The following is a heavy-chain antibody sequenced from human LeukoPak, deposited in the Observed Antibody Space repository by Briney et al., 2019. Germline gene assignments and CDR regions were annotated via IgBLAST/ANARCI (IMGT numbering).Heavy chain of an antibody. D-gene: IGHD1-26*01. J-gene: IGHJ4*02. CDR3: AVPQWELLN. V-gene: IGHV3-53*01. CDR1: GFTVGSNT. CDR2: IYSGGST. Sequence: GGSLRLSCAASGFTVGSNTMSWVRQAPGKGPEWVSIIYSGGSTSYADSVKGRFTISRDNSKSTLYLQMDSLRADDTAVYFCAVPQWELLNWGQGTLVTVSS.